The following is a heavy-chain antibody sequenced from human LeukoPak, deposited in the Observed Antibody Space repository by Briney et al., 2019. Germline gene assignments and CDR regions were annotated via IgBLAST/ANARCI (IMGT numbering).Heavy chain of an antibody. D-gene: IGHD5-12*01. Sequence: GGSLRLSCAASGFTFSSYSMNWVRQAPGKGLEWVSSISSSSSYIYYADSVKGRFTISRDNAKNSLYLQMNSLRAEDTAVYYCARDLGLRRLNQYGMDVWGQGTTVTVSS. J-gene: IGHJ6*02. CDR2: ISSSSSYI. CDR3: ARDLGLRRLNQYGMDV. V-gene: IGHV3-21*01. CDR1: GFTFSSYS.